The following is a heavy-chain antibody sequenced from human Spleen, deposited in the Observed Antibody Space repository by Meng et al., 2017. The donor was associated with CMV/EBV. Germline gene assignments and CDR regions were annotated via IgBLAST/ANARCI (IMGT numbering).Heavy chain of an antibody. Sequence: ASVKVSCKTSGYSFTDYYIHWVRQAPGQGLEWVGWINPNSGDTNSAQKFQGRVALTRDRSISTAYVDLTSLRSDDTAVFYCARIRQGMAAAGFDYWGQGTLVTVSS. CDR1: GYSFTDYY. CDR3: ARIRQGMAAAGFDY. V-gene: IGHV1-2*02. CDR2: INPNSGDT. D-gene: IGHD6-13*01. J-gene: IGHJ4*02.